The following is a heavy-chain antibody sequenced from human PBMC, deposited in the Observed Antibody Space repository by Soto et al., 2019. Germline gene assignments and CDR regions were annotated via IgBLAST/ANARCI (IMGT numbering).Heavy chain of an antibody. Sequence: EVQLLESGGDLVEPGGSLRLSCEASGFTLSIYAMTWVRQVAGKGLEWISAISDSADSAYYADSVKGRFTISRDNSKDTLYLHMSSLRAEDTAVYYCARPYGGKIGDALDLLGQGTEVTVSS. J-gene: IGHJ3*01. V-gene: IGHV3-23*01. D-gene: IGHD2-15*01. CDR3: ARPYGGKIGDALDL. CDR1: GFTLSIYA. CDR2: ISDSADSA.